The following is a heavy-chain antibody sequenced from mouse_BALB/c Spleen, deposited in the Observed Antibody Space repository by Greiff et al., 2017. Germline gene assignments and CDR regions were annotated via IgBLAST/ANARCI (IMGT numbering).Heavy chain of an antibody. V-gene: IGHV1-69*02. J-gene: IGHJ4*01. Sequence: VQLQQPGAELVRPGASVKLSCKASGYTFTSYWINWVKQRPGQGLEWIGNIYPSDSYTNYNQKFKDKATLTVDKSSSTAYMQLSSPTSEDSAVYYCTRISTTATSGAMDYWGQGTSVTVSS. CDR2: IYPSDSYT. CDR1: GYTFTSYW. CDR3: TRISTTATSGAMDY. D-gene: IGHD1-2*01.